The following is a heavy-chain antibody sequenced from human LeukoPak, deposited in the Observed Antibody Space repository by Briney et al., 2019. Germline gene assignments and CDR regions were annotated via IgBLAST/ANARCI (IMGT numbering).Heavy chain of an antibody. D-gene: IGHD3-10*01. CDR1: GGSISTYY. J-gene: IGHJ4*02. CDR3: ARDGYGGVDY. CDR2: IYHSGST. V-gene: IGHV4-59*01. Sequence: SETLSLTCSVSGGSISTYYWSWIRQSPGKGLEWIGYIYHSGSTKYNPSLKSRVTISVDTSKKQFSLKLSSVTAADTAVYYCARDGYGGVDYWGQGTLVTVSS.